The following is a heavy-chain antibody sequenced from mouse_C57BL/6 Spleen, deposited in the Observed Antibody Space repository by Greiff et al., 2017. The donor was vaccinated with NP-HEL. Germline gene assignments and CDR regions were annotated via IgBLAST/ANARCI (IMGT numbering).Heavy chain of an antibody. V-gene: IGHV1-82*01. CDR2: IYPGDGDT. CDR1: GYAFSSSW. J-gene: IGHJ2*01. CDR3: AREGFTTVVADY. D-gene: IGHD1-1*01. Sequence: VQLQQSGPELVKPGASVKISCKASGYAFSSSWMNWVKQRPGKGLEWIGRIYPGDGDTNYNGKFKGKATLTADKSSSTAYMQLSSLTSEDSAVYFCAREGFTTVVADYWGQGTTLTVSS.